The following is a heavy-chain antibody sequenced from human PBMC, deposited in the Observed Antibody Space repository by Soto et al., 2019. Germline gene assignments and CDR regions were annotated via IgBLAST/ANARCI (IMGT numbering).Heavy chain of an antibody. Sequence: QVQLVQSGAEVRKPGASVKVSCRTPGDSFKAYYLHWVRQALEQGLEWLGWINPNGGTTKYAQKFRGRVAMTRDTSIRTAYMELTSLRSDDTAIYFCARESGGATATLDYYYFYMDVWGQGTTVTVSS. CDR1: GDSFKAYY. J-gene: IGHJ6*03. CDR2: INPNGGTT. D-gene: IGHD5-12*01. V-gene: IGHV1-2*02. CDR3: ARESGGATATLDYYYFYMDV.